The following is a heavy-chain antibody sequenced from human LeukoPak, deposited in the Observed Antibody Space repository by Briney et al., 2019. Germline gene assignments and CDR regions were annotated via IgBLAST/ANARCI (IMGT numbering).Heavy chain of an antibody. V-gene: IGHV3-48*03. Sequence: GGSLRLSCAASVFTFCSYEVIWLRQARGGGVEWVSYISSSGSTIYYADSVKGQFTISRDNAQNSLYLQMNKLRAEEKAVYYCAISTTVTTPFDYWGEGTLVTVSS. D-gene: IGHD4-17*01. CDR2: ISSSGSTI. CDR3: AISTTVTTPFDY. CDR1: VFTFCSYE. J-gene: IGHJ4*02.